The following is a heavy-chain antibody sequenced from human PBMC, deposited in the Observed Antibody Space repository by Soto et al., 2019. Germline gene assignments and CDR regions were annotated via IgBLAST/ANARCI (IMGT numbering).Heavy chain of an antibody. Sequence: SETLSLTCTVSGGSISSYYWSWIRQPPGKGLEWIGYIYYSGSTNYNPSLKSRVTISVDTSKNQFSLKLSSVTAADTAVYYCARDKRSGWNYETAYYYYMDVWGKGTTVTVSS. CDR2: IYYSGST. D-gene: IGHD1-7*01. CDR3: ARDKRSGWNYETAYYYYMDV. CDR1: GGSISSYY. V-gene: IGHV4-59*01. J-gene: IGHJ6*03.